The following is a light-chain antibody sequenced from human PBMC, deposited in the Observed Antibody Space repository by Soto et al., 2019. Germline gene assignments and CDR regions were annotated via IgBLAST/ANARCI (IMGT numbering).Light chain of an antibody. V-gene: IGKV1-39*01. CDR1: QSISTY. CDR3: QQSYRTPIT. CDR2: SAS. Sequence: DIQMTQSPFSLSASVGDRVTITCRASQSISTYLNWYQQKAGKAPKLLIYSASSLQSGAPSRFSGSGSGTDFTLTISSLQPEDSATYYCQQSYRTPITFGQGTRLEIK. J-gene: IGKJ5*01.